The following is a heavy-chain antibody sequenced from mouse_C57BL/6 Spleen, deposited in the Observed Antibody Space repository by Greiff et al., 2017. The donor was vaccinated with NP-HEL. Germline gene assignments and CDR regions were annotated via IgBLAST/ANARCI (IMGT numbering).Heavy chain of an antibody. J-gene: IGHJ4*01. V-gene: IGHV2-9*01. D-gene: IGHD1-1*01. CDR3: AKHEYYGSSYVGYAMDY. CDR1: GFSLTSYG. Sequence: QVHVKQSGPGLVAPSQSLSITCTVSGFSLTSYGVDWVRQPPGKGLAWLGVIWGGGSTNYNSALMSRLSISKDNSKSQVFLKMNSLQTDDTAMYYCAKHEYYGSSYVGYAMDYWGQGTSVTVSS. CDR2: IWGGGST.